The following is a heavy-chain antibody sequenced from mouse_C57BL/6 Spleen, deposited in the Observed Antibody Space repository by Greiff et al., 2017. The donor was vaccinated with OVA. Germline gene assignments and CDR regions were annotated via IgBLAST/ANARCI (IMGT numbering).Heavy chain of an antibody. Sequence: EVQLQESGPGLVKPSQSLSLTCSVPGYSITSGYYWNWIRQFPGNKLEWMGYISYDGSNNYNPSLKNRISITRDTSKNQFFLKLNSVTTEDTATYYCAREDGNYGAYWGQGTLVTVSA. D-gene: IGHD2-1*01. CDR2: ISYDGSN. CDR1: GYSITSGYY. J-gene: IGHJ3*01. V-gene: IGHV3-6*01. CDR3: AREDGNYGAY.